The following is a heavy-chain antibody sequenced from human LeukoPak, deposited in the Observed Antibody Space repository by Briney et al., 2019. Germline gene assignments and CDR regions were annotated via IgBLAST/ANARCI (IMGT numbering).Heavy chain of an antibody. Sequence: GGSLRLSCAASGFTFSSYAMSWVRQAPGKGLEWVSAISGSGGSTYYADSVKGRFTISRDNSKNTLYLQMNSLRAKDTAVYYCAKDSVVVVPAALDYWGQGTLVTVSS. CDR2: ISGSGGST. CDR1: GFTFSSYA. D-gene: IGHD2-2*01. J-gene: IGHJ4*02. CDR3: AKDSVVVVPAALDY. V-gene: IGHV3-23*01.